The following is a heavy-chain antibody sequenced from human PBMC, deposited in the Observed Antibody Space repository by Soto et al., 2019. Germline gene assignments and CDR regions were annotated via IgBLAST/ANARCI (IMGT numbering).Heavy chain of an antibody. CDR1: GYSFTSYW. D-gene: IGHD3-3*01. CDR2: IYPGNSDT. CDR3: ARGRSSSIFGVVSYGMDV. V-gene: IGHV5-51*01. J-gene: IGHJ6*02. Sequence: GEALKISCKGSGYSFTSYWIGWVRQMPGKGLEWMGIIYPGNSDTRYSPSFQGQVTISADKSISTAYLQWSSLKASDTAMYYCARGRSSSIFGVVSYGMDVWGQGTTVTVPS.